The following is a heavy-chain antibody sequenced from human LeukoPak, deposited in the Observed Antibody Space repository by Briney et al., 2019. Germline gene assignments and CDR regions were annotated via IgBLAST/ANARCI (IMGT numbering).Heavy chain of an antibody. CDR2: INHSGST. Sequence: SETLSLTCAVYGGSFSGYYWSWIRQPPGKGLEWIGEINHSGSTKYNPSLKSRVTISVDSSKYQFSQKLNSVTAADTAVYYCARPNCSGGSCYSHFDYWGRGTLVTVSS. V-gene: IGHV4-34*01. CDR1: GGSFSGYY. D-gene: IGHD2-15*01. CDR3: ARPNCSGGSCYSHFDY. J-gene: IGHJ4*02.